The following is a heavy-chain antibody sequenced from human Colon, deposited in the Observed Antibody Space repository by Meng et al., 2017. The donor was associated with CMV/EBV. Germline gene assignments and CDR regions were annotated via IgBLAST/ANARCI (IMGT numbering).Heavy chain of an antibody. V-gene: IGHV3-53*01. CDR2: IFGDNNT. J-gene: IGHJ6*02. CDR1: GFTVSSDY. CDR3: ARKASHFYYGMDV. Sequence: GGSLRLSCAASGFTVSSDYMSWVRQAPGQGLEWVETIFGDNNTYYADSVKGRLTIFRDDPKNTVYLEMNSLRAEDTAMYYCARKASHFYYGMDVWGQGTTVTVSS.